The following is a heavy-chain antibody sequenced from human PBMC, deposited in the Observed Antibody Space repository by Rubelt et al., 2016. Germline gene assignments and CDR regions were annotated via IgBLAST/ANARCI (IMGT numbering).Heavy chain of an antibody. CDR1: AGSISSYY. J-gene: IGHJ4*02. CDR2: IYHSGST. Sequence: QVQLQESGPGLVKPSETLSLTCTVSAGSISSYYWSWIRQPPGKGLEWIGYIYHSGSTNYNPPPKCEVTISLATSKNQFSLKMGCVTAADTAVYYCARVYGSGSYRNVDSWGQGTQVTVSS. D-gene: IGHD3-10*01. CDR3: ARVYGSGSYRNVDS. V-gene: IGHV4-59*08.